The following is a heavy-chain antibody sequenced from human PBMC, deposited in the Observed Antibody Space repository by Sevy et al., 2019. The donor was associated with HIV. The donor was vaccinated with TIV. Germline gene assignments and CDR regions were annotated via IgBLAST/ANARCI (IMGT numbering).Heavy chain of an antibody. CDR1: GDSISSGTYS. Sequence: SETLSLTCAVSGDSISSGTYSWNWIRQPPGKGLEWIGYIFHTGNTYYNPSLKSRVTMSVDRCKNQFSLRMNSVTAADTAVYFCARDGGTMTTPGSFDFWGQGTMVTVSS. J-gene: IGHJ3*01. CDR3: ARDGGTMTTPGSFDF. CDR2: IFHTGNT. D-gene: IGHD4-17*01. V-gene: IGHV4-30-2*01.